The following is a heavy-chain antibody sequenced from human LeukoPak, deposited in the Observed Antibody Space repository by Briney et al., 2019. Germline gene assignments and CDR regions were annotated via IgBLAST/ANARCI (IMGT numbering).Heavy chain of an antibody. V-gene: IGHV4-59*08. CDR3: ARNILFAFDI. J-gene: IGHJ3*02. Sequence: SETLSLTCTVSGGSISSYYWSWIRQPPGKGLEWIGYIYYSGSTNYNPSLKSRDTISVDTSKNQFSLKLSSVTAADTAMYYCARNILFAFDIWGQGTMVTVSS. CDR1: GGSISSYY. CDR2: IYYSGST.